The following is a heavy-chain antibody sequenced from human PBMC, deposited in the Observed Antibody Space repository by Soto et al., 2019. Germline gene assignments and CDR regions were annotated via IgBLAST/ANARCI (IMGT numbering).Heavy chain of an antibody. Sequence: ASVKVSCKASGYTFTSYGISWVRQAPGQGLEWMGWISANNGNTKYAQNLQGRVTMTTDTSTSTAYMELRSLRSDDTAVYYCARIASQYGMDVWGQGTTVTVSS. CDR1: GYTFTSYG. V-gene: IGHV1-18*01. CDR2: ISANNGNT. CDR3: ARIASQYGMDV. J-gene: IGHJ6*02.